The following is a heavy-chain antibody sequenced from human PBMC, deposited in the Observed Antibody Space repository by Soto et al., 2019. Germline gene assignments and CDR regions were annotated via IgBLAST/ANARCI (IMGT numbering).Heavy chain of an antibody. D-gene: IGHD1-26*01. CDR2: ISRNGGST. Sequence: SGGGLVQPGGSLRLSCAASGFTFSSYAMHWVRQAPGKGLEYLSTISRNGGSTYYANSVKGRFTISRDNSKNTLYLQMGSLRAEDMAVYYCAREGGSYYFDYWGQGTLVTVSS. V-gene: IGHV3-64*01. CDR3: AREGGSYYFDY. J-gene: IGHJ4*02. CDR1: GFTFSSYA.